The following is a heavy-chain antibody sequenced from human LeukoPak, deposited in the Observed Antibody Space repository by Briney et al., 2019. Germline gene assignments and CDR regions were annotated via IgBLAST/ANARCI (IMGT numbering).Heavy chain of an antibody. J-gene: IGHJ4*02. CDR1: GFTFSSYS. CDR2: ISSSRSYI. Sequence: PGGSLRLSCAASGFTFSSYSMNWVRQAPGKGLEWVSSISSSRSYIYYADSVKGRFTISRDNAKNSLCLQMNSLRAEDTAVYYCARDLSDYSYGGHVGWGQGTLVTVSS. D-gene: IGHD3-10*01. V-gene: IGHV3-21*01. CDR3: ARDLSDYSYGGHVG.